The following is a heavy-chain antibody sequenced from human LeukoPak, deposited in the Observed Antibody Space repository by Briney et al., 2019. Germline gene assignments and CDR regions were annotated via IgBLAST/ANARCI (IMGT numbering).Heavy chain of an antibody. V-gene: IGHV4-39*07. CDR3: AIEGALGDFDL. D-gene: IGHD3-16*01. CDR2: IYYSGST. CDR1: GGSISSSSYY. J-gene: IGHJ2*01. Sequence: SETLSLTCTVSGGSISSSSYYWGWIRQPPGKGLEWIGSIYYSGSTYYNPSLKSRVTISVDTSKNQFSLKLSSVTAADTAVYYCAIEGALGDFDLWGRGTLVTVSS.